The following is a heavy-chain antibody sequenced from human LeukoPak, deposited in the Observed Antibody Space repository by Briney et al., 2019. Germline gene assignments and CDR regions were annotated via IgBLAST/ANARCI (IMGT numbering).Heavy chain of an antibody. J-gene: IGHJ4*02. V-gene: IGHV4-59*01. CDR2: IYYSGST. Sequence: SETLSLTCTVSGGSINSYYWSWIRQPPGKGLEWIGYIYYSGSTSYNPSLKSRVTISVDTSKNQFSLKLRSVTAADTAVYYCTRGRTTDKIDYWGQGTLVTVSS. D-gene: IGHD4-11*01. CDR3: TRGRTTDKIDY. CDR1: GGSINSYY.